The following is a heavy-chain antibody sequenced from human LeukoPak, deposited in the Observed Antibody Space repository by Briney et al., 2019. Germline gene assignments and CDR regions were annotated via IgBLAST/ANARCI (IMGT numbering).Heavy chain of an antibody. CDR1: GYSISSGYY. CDR3: AMLAAAGYTFFDY. V-gene: IGHV4-38-2*02. D-gene: IGHD6-13*01. J-gene: IGHJ4*02. CDR2: INHSGST. Sequence: PSETLSLTCTVSGYSISSGYYWSWIRQPPGKGLEWIGEINHSGSTNYNPSLKSRVTISVDTSKNQFSLKLSSVTAADTAVYYCAMLAAAGYTFFDYWGQGTLVTVSS.